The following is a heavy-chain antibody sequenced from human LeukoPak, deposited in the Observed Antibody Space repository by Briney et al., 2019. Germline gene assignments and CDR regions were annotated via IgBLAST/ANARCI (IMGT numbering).Heavy chain of an antibody. Sequence: GGSLRLSCAASGFTFSSYATSWVRQAPGKGLEWVSAISGSGGSTYYADSVKGRFTISRDNSKNTLYLQMNSLRAEDTAVYYCAKGPRGYCSGGSCYNPYYFDYWGQGTLVTVSS. J-gene: IGHJ4*02. CDR1: GFTFSSYA. V-gene: IGHV3-23*01. CDR3: AKGPRGYCSGGSCYNPYYFDY. CDR2: ISGSGGST. D-gene: IGHD2-15*01.